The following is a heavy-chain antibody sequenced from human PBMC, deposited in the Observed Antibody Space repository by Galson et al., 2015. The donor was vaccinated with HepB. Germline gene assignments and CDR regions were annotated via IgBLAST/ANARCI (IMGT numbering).Heavy chain of an antibody. CDR3: TSNPYSGYATPFGY. D-gene: IGHD5-12*01. CDR1: GFTFGDYA. Sequence: SLRLSCAASGFTFGDYAMSWFRQAPGKGLEWVGFIRSKAYGGTTEYAASVKGRFTISRDDSKSIAYLQMNSLKTEDTAVYYCTSNPYSGYATPFGYWGQGTLVTVSS. J-gene: IGHJ4*02. CDR2: IRSKAYGGTT. V-gene: IGHV3-49*03.